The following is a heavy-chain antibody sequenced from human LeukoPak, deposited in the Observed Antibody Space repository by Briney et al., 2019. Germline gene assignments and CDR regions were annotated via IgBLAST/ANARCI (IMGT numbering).Heavy chain of an antibody. V-gene: IGHV3-30-3*02. CDR1: GGTFSSYA. Sequence: SCKASGGTFSSYAMHWVRQAPGKGLEWVAVISYDGSNKYYADSVKGRFTISRDNSKNTLYLQVNSLRAEDTAVYYCAKQQLVPIDWYFDLWGRGTLVTVSS. CDR2: ISYDGSNK. D-gene: IGHD6-13*01. CDR3: AKQQLVPIDWYFDL. J-gene: IGHJ2*01.